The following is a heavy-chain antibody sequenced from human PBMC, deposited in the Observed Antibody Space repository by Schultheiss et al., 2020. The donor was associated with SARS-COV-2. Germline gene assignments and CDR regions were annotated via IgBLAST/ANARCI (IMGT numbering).Heavy chain of an antibody. V-gene: IGHV1-2*02. CDR1: GYTFTGYY. CDR2: INPNSGGT. J-gene: IGHJ4*02. D-gene: IGHD3-9*01. CDR3: ARVKYYDILTGYPNVDYFDY. Sequence: ASVKVSCKASGYTFTGYYMHWVRQAPGQGLEWMGWINPNSGGTNYAQKFQGRVTMTRDTSISTAYMEPRSLRSDDTAVYYCARVKYYDILTGYPNVDYFDYWGQGTLVTVSS.